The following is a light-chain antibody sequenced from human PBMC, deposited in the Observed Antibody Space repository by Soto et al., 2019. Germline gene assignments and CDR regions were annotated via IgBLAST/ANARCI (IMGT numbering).Light chain of an antibody. Sequence: QSALTQPASVSGSPGQSITISCTGTSSDVGGYNYVSWYQQHPYKAPKLMIYDVSNRPSGVSIRFSGSKSGNTASLTISGLQAEDEADYYCSSYTSSSSVLFGGGTKVTVL. CDR2: DVS. CDR1: SSDVGGYNY. J-gene: IGLJ2*01. V-gene: IGLV2-14*01. CDR3: SSYTSSSSVL.